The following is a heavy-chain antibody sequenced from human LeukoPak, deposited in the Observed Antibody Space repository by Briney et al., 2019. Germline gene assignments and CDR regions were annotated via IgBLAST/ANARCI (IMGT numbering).Heavy chain of an antibody. V-gene: IGHV3-15*04. Sequence: GGSLRLSCAASGFTFNYAWMSWVRQVPGKGLEWVGQTVSEIGGGTTDYATPVKGRFTISRDDSKSTLYLQMNSLKIEDTAVYYCATDEDWNYARKDVWGQGATVIVSS. CDR1: GFTFNYAW. J-gene: IGHJ6*02. CDR2: TVSEIGGGTT. D-gene: IGHD1-7*01. CDR3: ATDEDWNYARKDV.